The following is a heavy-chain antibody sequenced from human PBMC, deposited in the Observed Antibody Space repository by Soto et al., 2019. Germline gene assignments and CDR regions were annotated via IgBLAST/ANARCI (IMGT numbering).Heavy chain of an antibody. J-gene: IGHJ4*02. V-gene: IGHV4-39*01. CDR1: GGSISSSSYY. CDR2: IYYSGST. D-gene: IGHD2-15*01. Sequence: QLQLQESGPGLVKPSETLSLTCTVSGGSISSSSYYWGWIRQPPGKGLEWIGSIYYSGSTYYNPSLKSRVTISVDTSKSQFSLKLSSVTAADTAVYYCATEPSPYCSGGSCYSDYWGQGTLVTVSS. CDR3: ATEPSPYCSGGSCYSDY.